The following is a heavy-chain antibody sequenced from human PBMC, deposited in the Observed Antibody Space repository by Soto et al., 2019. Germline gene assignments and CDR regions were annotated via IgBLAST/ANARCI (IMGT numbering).Heavy chain of an antibody. D-gene: IGHD6-13*01. J-gene: IGHJ2*01. CDR2: ITWNSGTI. Sequence: EMQLVESGGGLVQPGRSLRLSCAASGFTFDDYVMHWVRQGPGKGLEWVSSITWNSGTIDYADSVKGRFTISRDNAKSSLYLQLNRLRTEDTAFYYCAKDRGWGGAPGTLWDFDLWGRGTLVTVSS. V-gene: IGHV3-9*01. CDR3: AKDRGWGGAPGTLWDFDL. CDR1: GFTFDDYV.